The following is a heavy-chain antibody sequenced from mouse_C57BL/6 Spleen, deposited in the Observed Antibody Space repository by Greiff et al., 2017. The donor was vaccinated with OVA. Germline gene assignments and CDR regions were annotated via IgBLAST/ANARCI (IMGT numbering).Heavy chain of an antibody. D-gene: IGHD1-1*02. V-gene: IGHV14-4*01. Sequence: QLQQSGAELVRPGASVKLSCTASGFNIKDDYMHWVKQRPEQGLEWIGWIDPENGDTEYASKFQGKATITADTSSNTAYLQLSSLTSEDTAVYYCTTGLSDYWGQGTTLTVSS. CDR1: GFNIKDDY. CDR2: IDPENGDT. J-gene: IGHJ2*01. CDR3: TTGLSDY.